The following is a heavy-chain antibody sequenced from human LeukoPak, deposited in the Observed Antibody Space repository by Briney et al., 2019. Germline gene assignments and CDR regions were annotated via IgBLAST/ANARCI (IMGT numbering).Heavy chain of an antibody. V-gene: IGHV1-24*01. CDR1: GYTLTELS. CDR2: FDPEDGET. Sequence: AASVKVSCKVSGYTLTELSMHWVRQAPGKGLEWMGGFDPEDGETIYAQKFQGRVTMTEDTSTDTAYMELSSLRSEDTAVYYCATGDIVATIRPSLFPWGMDVWGQGTTVTVSS. D-gene: IGHD5-12*01. J-gene: IGHJ6*02. CDR3: ATGDIVATIRPSLFPWGMDV.